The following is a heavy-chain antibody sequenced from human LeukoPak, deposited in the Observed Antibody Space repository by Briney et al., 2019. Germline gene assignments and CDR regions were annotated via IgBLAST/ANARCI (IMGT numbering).Heavy chain of an antibody. CDR2: ISCSGGST. Sequence: PGGSLRLSCAASGFTFSTYAMTWVRQAPGKGLEWVSVISCSGGSTYYADSVKGRFTLSRDNSKNTVYLQMNSLRAEDTAVYYCAKSIGGVVVVAAAYWGQGTLVTVSS. V-gene: IGHV3-23*01. J-gene: IGHJ4*02. CDR3: AKSIGGVVVVAAAY. CDR1: GFTFSTYA. D-gene: IGHD2-15*01.